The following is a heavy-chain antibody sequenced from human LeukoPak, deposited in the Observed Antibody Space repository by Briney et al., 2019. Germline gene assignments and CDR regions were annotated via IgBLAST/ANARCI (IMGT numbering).Heavy chain of an antibody. CDR3: AKGSTTMVRGVSY. V-gene: IGHV3-23*01. J-gene: IGHJ4*02. CDR2: ISGRGGST. CDR1: GFTFSRCA. D-gene: IGHD3-10*01. Sequence: GGSLSLYCEASGFTFSRCAMSWVREAPGKGLECGSAISGRGGSTYYADSVKGPFTITRDNSKNPLYLQMKGLRPEDTAVYYCAKGSTTMVRGVSYSGQGALVTHSP.